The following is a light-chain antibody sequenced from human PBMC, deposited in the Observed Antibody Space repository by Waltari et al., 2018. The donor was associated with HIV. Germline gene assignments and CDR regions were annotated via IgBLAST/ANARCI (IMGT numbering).Light chain of an antibody. V-gene: IGLV3-21*02. CDR1: HVGSNR. CDR3: HVWDSAGDGHV. J-gene: IGLJ1*01. Sequence: SYVLTQTPSEYVAPGQTARDTCGGQHVGSNRVHWYQQKAGQPPTLVLYDDTDRPSGIPERFSGSNSGNTATLTISRVEVGDEADYYCHVWDSAGDGHVFGSGTKVTV. CDR2: DDT.